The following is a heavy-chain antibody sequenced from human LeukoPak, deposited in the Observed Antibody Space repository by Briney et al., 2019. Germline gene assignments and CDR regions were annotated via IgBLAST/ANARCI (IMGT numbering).Heavy chain of an antibody. V-gene: IGHV3-20*04. CDR2: INWNGGST. Sequence: SGGSLRLSCAASGFTFDDYGMSWVRQAPGKGLEWVSGINWNGGSTGYVDSVKGRFTISRDNAKNSLYLQMNSLRAEDTALYYCARDGWALGYCSGGSCYIFDYWGQGTLVTVSS. CDR3: ARDGWALGYCSGGSCYIFDY. CDR1: GFTFDDYG. J-gene: IGHJ4*02. D-gene: IGHD2-15*01.